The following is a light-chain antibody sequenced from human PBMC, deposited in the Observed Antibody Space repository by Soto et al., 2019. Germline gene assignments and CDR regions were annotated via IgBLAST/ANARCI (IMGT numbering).Light chain of an antibody. CDR3: QQRNSWPPTFT. V-gene: IGKV3-11*01. CDR2: DTS. Sequence: EIALTQSPGTMCLSPGERAALSCRASQSVTSDYLAWYRQKPGQAPRLLIYDTSIRATGIPARFSGSGSGTDFTLTISSLEPEDFAVYYCQQRNSWPPTFTFGQGTRLEIK. J-gene: IGKJ5*01. CDR1: QSVTSDY.